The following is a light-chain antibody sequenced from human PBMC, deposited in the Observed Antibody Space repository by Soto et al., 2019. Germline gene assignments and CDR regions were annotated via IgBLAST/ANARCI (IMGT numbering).Light chain of an antibody. Sequence: SYELTQPPSVSVSPGQTARITCSGDALPKQYAYWYQQKPGQAPVLVIYKDSERPSGIPERFSGSSSGTTVTLTISGVQAEDEADYYCQSADSSGRVFGGGTEVTVL. V-gene: IGLV3-25*02. CDR2: KDS. CDR3: QSADSSGRV. J-gene: IGLJ2*01. CDR1: ALPKQY.